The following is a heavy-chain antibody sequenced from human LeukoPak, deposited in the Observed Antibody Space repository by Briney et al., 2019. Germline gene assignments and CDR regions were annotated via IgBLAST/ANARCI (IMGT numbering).Heavy chain of an antibody. CDR2: ISSSSSYI. V-gene: IGHV3-21*01. D-gene: IGHD3-9*01. Sequence: PGGSLRLSCAASGFTFSSYSMNWVRQAPGKGLEWVSSISSSSSYIYYADSVKGRFTISRDNAKNSLYLQMNSLRAEDTAVYYCARGSNYDILTGYSPYYYYMDVWGKGTTVTVSS. J-gene: IGHJ6*03. CDR1: GFTFSSYS. CDR3: ARGSNYDILTGYSPYYYYMDV.